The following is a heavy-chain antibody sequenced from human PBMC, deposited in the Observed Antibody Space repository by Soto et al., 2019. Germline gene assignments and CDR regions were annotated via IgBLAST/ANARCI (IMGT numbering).Heavy chain of an antibody. Sequence: GGSLRLSCSASRFTFSIYAMHWVRQAPGKGLEYVSAISSNGGSTYYADSVKGRFTISRDNSKNTLFLQMSSLRAEDTAVYYCVCFQMIAEIGTKSFDYWGQGTLVTVSS. V-gene: IGHV3-64D*08. CDR1: RFTFSIYA. CDR2: ISSNGGST. D-gene: IGHD6-13*01. CDR3: VCFQMIAEIGTKSFDY. J-gene: IGHJ4*02.